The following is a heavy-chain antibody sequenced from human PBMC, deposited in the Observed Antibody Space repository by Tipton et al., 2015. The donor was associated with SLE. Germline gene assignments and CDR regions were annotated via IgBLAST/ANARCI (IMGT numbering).Heavy chain of an antibody. CDR1: GGSISSSSYY. V-gene: IGHV4-39*07. CDR2: IYYSWST. CDR3: ARDLAAVAINP. Sequence: TLSLTCTVSGGSISSSSYYWGWIRQPPGKGLEWIGSIYYSWSTYYNPSLKSRVTISVDTSKNQFSLKLSSVTAADTAVYYCARDLAAVAINPWGQGTLVTVSS. J-gene: IGHJ5*02. D-gene: IGHD6-13*01.